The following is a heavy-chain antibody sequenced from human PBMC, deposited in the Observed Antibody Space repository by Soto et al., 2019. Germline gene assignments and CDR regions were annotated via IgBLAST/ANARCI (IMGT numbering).Heavy chain of an antibody. CDR1: GFTFSSYA. D-gene: IGHD1-26*01. J-gene: IGHJ1*01. CDR2: ISGSGGST. Sequence: PGGSLRLSCAASGFTFSSYAMSWVRQAPGKGLEWVSAISGSGGSTYYADSVKGRFTISRDNSKNTLYLQMNSLRAEDTAVYYCAVIVGALEYFQHWGQGTLVTVSS. CDR3: AVIVGALEYFQH. V-gene: IGHV3-23*01.